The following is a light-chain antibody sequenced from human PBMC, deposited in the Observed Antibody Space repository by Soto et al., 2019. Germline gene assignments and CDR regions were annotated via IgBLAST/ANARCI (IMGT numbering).Light chain of an antibody. CDR3: QQRSNWPLT. CDR1: QSVSSY. CDR2: DAS. Sequence: EIVLTQSPATLSLSPGERATLSCRASQSVSSYLSWYQQKPGQAPRLLIYDASNSATGIPARFSGSGSGTDYTLPISSLEPEDFAVYYCQQRSNWPLTFGGGTKVDIK. V-gene: IGKV3-11*01. J-gene: IGKJ4*01.